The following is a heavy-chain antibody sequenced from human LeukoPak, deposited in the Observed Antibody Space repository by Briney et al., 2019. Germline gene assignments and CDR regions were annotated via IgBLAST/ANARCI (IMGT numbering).Heavy chain of an antibody. CDR2: IRSKAYGGTT. Sequence: GRSLRLSCTASGFTFGDYAMSWFRQAPGRGLEWVGFIRSKAYGGTTEYAASVKGRFTISRDDSKSIAYLQMNSLKTEDTAVYYCTSADCSSTSCYHLAFDPWGQGTLVTVSS. D-gene: IGHD2-2*01. CDR1: GFTFGDYA. CDR3: TSADCSSTSCYHLAFDP. J-gene: IGHJ5*02. V-gene: IGHV3-49*03.